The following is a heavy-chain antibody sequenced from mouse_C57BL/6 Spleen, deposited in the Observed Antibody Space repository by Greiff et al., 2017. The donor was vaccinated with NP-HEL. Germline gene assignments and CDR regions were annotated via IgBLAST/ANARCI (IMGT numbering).Heavy chain of an antibody. CDR3: ARDSSSYYGSSYGYFDV. D-gene: IGHD1-1*01. CDR2: ISDGGSYT. J-gene: IGHJ1*03. V-gene: IGHV5-4*01. CDR1: GFTFSSYA. Sequence: EVQLVESGGGLVKPGGSLKLSCAASGFTFSSYAMSWVRQSPEKRLEWVATISDGGSYTYYPDNVKGRFTISRDNAKNNLYLQMSHLKSEDTAMYYCARDSSSYYGSSYGYFDVWGTGTTVTVSS.